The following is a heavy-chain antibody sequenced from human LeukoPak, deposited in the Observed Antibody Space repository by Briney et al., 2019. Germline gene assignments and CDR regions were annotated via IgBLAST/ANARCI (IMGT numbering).Heavy chain of an antibody. CDR1: SSSLSSYY. CDR2: ISYNGST. D-gene: IGHD5-24*01. CDR3: ARGWARDGYKRGGFDY. Sequence: SETLSLTCTVSSSSLSSYYWSWIRQPPGKGLEWIGYISYNGSTKYNPSLKSRVTISVDTSKNQFSLKLSSVTAADTAVYYCARGWARDGYKRGGFDYWGQGTLVTVSS. J-gene: IGHJ4*02. V-gene: IGHV4-59*01.